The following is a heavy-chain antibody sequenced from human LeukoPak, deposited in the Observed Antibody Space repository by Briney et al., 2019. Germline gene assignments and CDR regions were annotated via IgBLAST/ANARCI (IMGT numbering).Heavy chain of an antibody. V-gene: IGHV4-34*01. CDR3: ARDLRADLTFDY. CDR1: GGSFSGYY. Sequence: KPSETLSLTCAVYGGSFSGYYWSWIRQPPGKGLEWIGEINHSGSTNYNPSLKSRVTISVDTSKNQFSLKLNSVTPEDTAVYYCARDLRADLTFDYWGQGTLVTVSS. J-gene: IGHJ4*02. D-gene: IGHD3-10*01. CDR2: INHSGST.